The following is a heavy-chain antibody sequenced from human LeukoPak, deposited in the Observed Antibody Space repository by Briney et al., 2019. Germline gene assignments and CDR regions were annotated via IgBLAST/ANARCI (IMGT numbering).Heavy chain of an antibody. J-gene: IGHJ4*02. Sequence: SETLSLTCTVSGGSISSYYWSRIRQPPGKGLEWIGYIYYSGSTNYNPSLKSRVTISVDTSKNQFSLKLSSVTAADTAVYYCARHEQQLVPFDYWGQGTLVTVSS. V-gene: IGHV4-59*08. CDR1: GGSISSYY. CDR3: ARHEQQLVPFDY. CDR2: IYYSGST. D-gene: IGHD6-13*01.